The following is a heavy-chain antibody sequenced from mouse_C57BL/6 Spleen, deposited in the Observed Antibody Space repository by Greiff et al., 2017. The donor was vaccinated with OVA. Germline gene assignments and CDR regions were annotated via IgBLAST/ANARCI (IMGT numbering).Heavy chain of an antibody. Sequence: EVQLQQSGPELVKPGASVKISCKASGYTFTDYYMNWVKQSHGKSLEWIGDINPNNGGTSYNQKFKGKATLTVDKSSSTAYMELRSLTSEDSAVYYCGQNFDVWGTGTTVTVSS. CDR2: INPNNGGT. J-gene: IGHJ1*03. V-gene: IGHV1-26*01. CDR1: GYTFTDYY. CDR3: GQNFDV.